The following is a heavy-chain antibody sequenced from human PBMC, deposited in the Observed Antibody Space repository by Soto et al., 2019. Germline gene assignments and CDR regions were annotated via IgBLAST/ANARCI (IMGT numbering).Heavy chain of an antibody. V-gene: IGHV3-73*01. J-gene: IGHJ6*02. CDR1: VFTFSGSA. Sequence: GSLRLSYADTVFTFSGSAMHWVRQASGKGLEWVGRIRSKVNNYATAYAASVKGRFTTSRDDSKNTAYLQMNSLKTEDTAVYFCTRDDFWSGYGMDVWGQGTTVTVS. D-gene: IGHD3-3*01. CDR2: IRSKVNNYAT. CDR3: TRDDFWSGYGMDV.